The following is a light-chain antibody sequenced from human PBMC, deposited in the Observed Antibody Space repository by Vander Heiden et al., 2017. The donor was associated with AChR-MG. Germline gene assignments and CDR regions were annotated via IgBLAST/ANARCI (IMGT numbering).Light chain of an antibody. CDR1: QNVSTN. V-gene: IGKV3-15*01. CDR3: HHYDKLRYT. J-gene: IGKJ2*01. Sequence: EIVMTQSPATLSVSPGERATLSCRASQNVSTNFAWYQQRPGQVPRLLIFGASTRATGVPARFSGGGSGTEFTLSISSLHSEDFSVYYCHHYDKLRYTFGQGTKLENK. CDR2: GAS.